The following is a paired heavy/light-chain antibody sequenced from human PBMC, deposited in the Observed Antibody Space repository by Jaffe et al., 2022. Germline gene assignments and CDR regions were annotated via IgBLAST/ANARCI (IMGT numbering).Heavy chain of an antibody. D-gene: IGHD2-15*01. CDR3: ARITEYCSGGSCFSGAFDI. V-gene: IGHV3-11*01. CDR1: GFTFSDYY. J-gene: IGHJ3*02. Sequence: QVQLVESGGGLVKPGGSLRLSCAASGFTFSDYYMSWIRQAPGKGLEWVSYISSSGSTIYYADSVKGRFTISRDNAKNSLYLQMNSLRAEDTAVYYCARITEYCSGGSCFSGAFDIWGQGTMVTVSS. CDR2: ISSSGSTI.
Light chain of an antibody. CDR2: AAS. J-gene: IGKJ3*01. V-gene: IGKV1-12*01. CDR1: QGISSW. CDR3: QQANSFPIFT. Sequence: DIQMTQSPSSVSASVGDRVTITCRASQGISSWLAWYQQKPGKAPKLLIYAASSLQSGVPSRFSGSGSGTDFTLTISSLQPEDFATYYCQQANSFPIFTFGPGTKVDIK.